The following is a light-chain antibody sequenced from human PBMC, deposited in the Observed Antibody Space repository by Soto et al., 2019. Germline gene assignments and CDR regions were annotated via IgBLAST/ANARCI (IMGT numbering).Light chain of an antibody. J-gene: IGKJ3*01. CDR1: QSVSSN. CDR3: QQYNNWPPWAF. CDR2: GAS. Sequence: EIVMTQSPATLSVSPGERATLSCRASQSVSSNLAWYQQKPGQAPRLLIYGASTRATGIPARFSGSGSGTEFTLTISRLQSEDFAVYYCQQYNNWPPWAFFGPGTKVDIK. V-gene: IGKV3-15*01.